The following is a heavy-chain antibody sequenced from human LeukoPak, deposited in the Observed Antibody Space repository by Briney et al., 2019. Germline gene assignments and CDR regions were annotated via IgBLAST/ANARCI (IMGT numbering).Heavy chain of an antibody. Sequence: GGSLRLSCEASGFTFSSYNMHWVRQAPGKGLEWVTFIWDDGNDKHYADSVKGRFTISRDNSKNTLYLQMNSLRVEDTAVYYCAAAAPGTDWLDPWGQGTLVTVSS. CDR1: GFTFSSYN. CDR2: IWDDGNDK. CDR3: AAAAPGTDWLDP. D-gene: IGHD6-13*01. J-gene: IGHJ5*02. V-gene: IGHV3-30*02.